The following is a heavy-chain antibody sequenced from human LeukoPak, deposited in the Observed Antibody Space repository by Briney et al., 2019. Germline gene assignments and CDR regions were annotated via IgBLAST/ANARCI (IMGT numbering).Heavy chain of an antibody. V-gene: IGHV1-3*01. Sequence: GASVKVSCKASGDTFSAYSIHWVRQAPGQTLEWMGWINVANAKAKYSQKFQDRFTIISDTSASIVYMELSGLTSEDAAVYYCAKSAYCSGGSCRDSWGQGTMVTVSS. CDR3: AKSAYCSGGSCRDS. J-gene: IGHJ4*02. CDR1: GDTFSAYS. CDR2: INVANAKA. D-gene: IGHD2-15*01.